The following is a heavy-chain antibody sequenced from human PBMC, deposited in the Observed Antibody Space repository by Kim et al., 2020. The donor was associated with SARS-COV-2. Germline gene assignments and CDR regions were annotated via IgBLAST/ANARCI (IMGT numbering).Heavy chain of an antibody. Sequence: GGSLRLSCAASGFTFSSYSMNWFRQAPGKGLEWVSYISSSSSTIYYADSVKGRFTISRDNAKNSLYLQMNSLRAEDTAVYYCARDRSIGYCSGGSCYNWFDPWGQGTLVTVSS. CDR3: ARDRSIGYCSGGSCYNWFDP. CDR1: GFTFSSYS. J-gene: IGHJ5*02. V-gene: IGHV3-48*04. D-gene: IGHD2-15*01. CDR2: ISSSSSTI.